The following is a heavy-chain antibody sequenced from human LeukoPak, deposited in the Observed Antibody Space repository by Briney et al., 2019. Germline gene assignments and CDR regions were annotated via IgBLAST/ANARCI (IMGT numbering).Heavy chain of an antibody. CDR3: TRDRNGDYGGYYFDS. CDR1: GGSISSDRYY. CDR2: IYYSGTT. V-gene: IGHV4-31*03. Sequence: TSQTLSLTCTVSGGSISSDRYYWSWTRQRPGNGLEWIGYIYYSGTTYYNPSLKSRVTISVDTSKNQFSLKLSSVTAADTAVYFCTRDRNGDYGGYYFDSWGQGALVTVSS. J-gene: IGHJ4*02. D-gene: IGHD4-17*01.